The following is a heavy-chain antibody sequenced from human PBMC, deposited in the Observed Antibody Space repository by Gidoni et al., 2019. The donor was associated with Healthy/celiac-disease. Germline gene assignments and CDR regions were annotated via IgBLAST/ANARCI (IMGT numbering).Heavy chain of an antibody. V-gene: IGHV3-11*01. J-gene: IGHJ6*02. CDR2: ISSSGSTI. D-gene: IGHD2-2*01. Sequence: QVQLVESGGGLVKPGGSLRLSCAASGFTFSDYYLRWIRQAPGKGLEWVSYISSSGSTIYYADSVKGRFTISRDNAKNSLYLQMNSLRAEDTAVYYCARGGIHCSSTSCLTLYYYYYGMDVWGQGTTVTVSS. CDR3: ARGGIHCSSTSCLTLYYYYYGMDV. CDR1: GFTFSDYY.